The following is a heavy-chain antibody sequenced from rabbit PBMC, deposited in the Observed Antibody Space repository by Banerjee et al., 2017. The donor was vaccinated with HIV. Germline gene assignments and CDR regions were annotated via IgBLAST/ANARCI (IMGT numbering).Heavy chain of an antibody. D-gene: IGHD7-1*01. V-gene: IGHV1S45*01. CDR1: GFSFSSSYW. Sequence: QEQLEESGGDLVKPEGSLTLTCTASGFSFSSSYWICWVRQAPGKGLEWIACIYAGSSGSTYYASWAKGRFTISKTSSTTVTLQMTSLTAADTATYFCARGGGVGYGTSTDLWGQGTLVTVS. CDR3: ARGGGVGYGTSTDL. J-gene: IGHJ4*01. CDR2: IYAGSSGST.